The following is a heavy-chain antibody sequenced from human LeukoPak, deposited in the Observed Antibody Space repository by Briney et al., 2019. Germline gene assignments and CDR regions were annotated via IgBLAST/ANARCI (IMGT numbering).Heavy chain of an antibody. V-gene: IGHV4-59*11. CDR2: IYYSGDS. CDR1: GGSISSHY. Sequence: ETLSLTCTVSGGSISSHYWSWIRQPPGKGLEWIGYIYYSGDSNYNPALKSRVTISVDTSKNQFSLKLSSVTAADTAMYYCARDFYQDSSGYFLGGYFDSWGQGTLVTVSS. J-gene: IGHJ4*02. D-gene: IGHD3-22*01. CDR3: ARDFYQDSSGYFLGGYFDS.